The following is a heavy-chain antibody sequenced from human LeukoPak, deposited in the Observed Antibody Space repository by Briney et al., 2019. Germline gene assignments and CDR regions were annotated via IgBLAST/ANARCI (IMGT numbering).Heavy chain of an antibody. CDR1: GFIFNHHA. Sequence: GGSLRLSCAASGFIFNHHAMHWVRQASGKGLEWVAVIWSDASNKFYADSVRGRFTISRDDSRKTVYLQMERMTAEDTAIYYCAKDAQRGFDYSNSLEYWGQGALVTVAS. V-gene: IGHV3-33*06. CDR3: AKDAQRGFDYSNSLEY. D-gene: IGHD4-11*01. CDR2: IWSDASNK. J-gene: IGHJ4*02.